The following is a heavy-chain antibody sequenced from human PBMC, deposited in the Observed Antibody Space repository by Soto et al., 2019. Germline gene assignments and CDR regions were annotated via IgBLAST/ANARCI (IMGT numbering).Heavy chain of an antibody. CDR3: ARIPQYSFPTSDDLDS. Sequence: QVQLVQSGAEVRKPGSSVQVSCKASGGTFYTYTFSWVRQAPGQGLEWMGSITPIYPTTNYAEKFQGRLTVTADGSTNTAYMELNSMTSEDTAVYYCARIPQYSFPTSDDLDSWGQGTLVTVSS. J-gene: IGHJ4*02. CDR1: GGTFYTYT. D-gene: IGHD5-18*01. CDR2: ITPIYPTT. V-gene: IGHV1-69*15.